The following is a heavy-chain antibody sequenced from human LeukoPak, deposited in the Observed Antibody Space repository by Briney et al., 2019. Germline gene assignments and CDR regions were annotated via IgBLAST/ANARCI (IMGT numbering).Heavy chain of an antibody. J-gene: IGHJ6*03. CDR2: IYYSGST. CDR3: ARVACYDFWIPCYYYMDV. D-gene: IGHD3-3*01. V-gene: IGHV4-59*01. CDR1: GGSITSYY. Sequence: SETLSPTCTVSGGSITSYYWSWIRQPPGKGLEWIGYIYYSGSTNYDPSLKSRVTISVDTSKNQFSLKLSSVTAADTAVYYCARVACYDFWIPCYYYMDVWGKGTTVTVSS.